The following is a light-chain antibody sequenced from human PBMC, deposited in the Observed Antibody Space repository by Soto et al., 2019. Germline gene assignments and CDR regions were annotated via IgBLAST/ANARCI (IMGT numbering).Light chain of an antibody. V-gene: IGLV1-44*01. CDR3: AVWDDSLKAYI. CDR2: VSD. CDR1: RSNIGSSN. J-gene: IGLJ1*01. Sequence: QSVLTQPPSASVAPGQRVTISCSGSRSNIGSSNVNWFQQFPGTAPKLIITVSDQRPSGVPDRFSGSKSGTSGSLAISGLQSEDEADYYCAVWDDSLKAYIFGAGTKVTVL.